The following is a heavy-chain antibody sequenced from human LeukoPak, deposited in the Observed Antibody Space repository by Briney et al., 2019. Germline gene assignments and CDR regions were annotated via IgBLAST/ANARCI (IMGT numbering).Heavy chain of an antibody. J-gene: IGHJ3*02. CDR2: INNGGSII. Sequence: GGSLRLSCAASGFTFSSYEMNRVRQAPGKGLEWVSYINNGGSIIYYADSVKGRFTISRDNAKNSLYLQMNSLRAEDTAVYYCARQGLSGYAFDIWGQGTMVTVSS. V-gene: IGHV3-48*03. CDR3: ARQGLSGYAFDI. CDR1: GFTFSSYE. D-gene: IGHD3-22*01.